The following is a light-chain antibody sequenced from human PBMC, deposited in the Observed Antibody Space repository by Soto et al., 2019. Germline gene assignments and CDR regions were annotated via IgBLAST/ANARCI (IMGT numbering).Light chain of an antibody. CDR3: GTWDSSLSAVV. CDR1: SANIGNNY. CDR2: DNN. Sequence: QSVLTQPPSVSAAPGQKVTISYSGRSANIGNNYVSWYQQLPRTAPKLLIYDNNNRPSGIPDRFSGSKSGTSATLGITGLQTGDEADYFCGTWDSSLSAVVFGGGTKVTVL. V-gene: IGLV1-51*01. J-gene: IGLJ2*01.